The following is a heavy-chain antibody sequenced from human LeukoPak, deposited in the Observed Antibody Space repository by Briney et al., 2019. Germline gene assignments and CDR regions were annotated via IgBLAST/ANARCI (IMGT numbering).Heavy chain of an antibody. J-gene: IGHJ6*02. CDR3: ARGKRAVAGTYYYYGMYV. Sequence: PSETLSLTCTVSGGSISSYYWRWIRQPPGKGLEWIGYIYYSGSTNYNPSLKSRVTISVDTSKNQFSLKLSSVTAADTAVYYCARGKRAVAGTYYYYGMYVWGQGTTVTVSS. D-gene: IGHD6-19*01. V-gene: IGHV4-59*01. CDR2: IYYSGST. CDR1: GGSISSYY.